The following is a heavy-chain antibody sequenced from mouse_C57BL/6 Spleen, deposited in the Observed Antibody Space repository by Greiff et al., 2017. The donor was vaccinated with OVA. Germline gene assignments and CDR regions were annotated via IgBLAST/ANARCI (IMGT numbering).Heavy chain of an antibody. CDR2: ISYDGRN. CDR1: GYSITSGYS. D-gene: IGHD1-1*01. CDR3: ARSYYDGSSYSYAMDY. J-gene: IGHJ4*01. V-gene: IGHV3-6*01. Sequence: EVQLQQSGPGLVKPSQSLSLTCSVTGYSITSGYSWNWIRQFPGNKLEWMGYISYDGRNNYNPSLKNRISITRDTSKNQFFLKLNSVTTEDTATYYCARSYYDGSSYSYAMDYWGQGTSVTVSS.